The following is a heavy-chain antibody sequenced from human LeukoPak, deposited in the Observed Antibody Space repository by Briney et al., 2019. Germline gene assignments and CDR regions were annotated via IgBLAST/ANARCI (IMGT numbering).Heavy chain of an antibody. V-gene: IGHV3-33*01. CDR2: IWYDGSDN. D-gene: IGHD4-17*01. CDR1: GFTFSSYG. Sequence: GGSLRLSCAASGFTFSSYGMHWVRQAPGKGLEWVAVIWYDGSDNYYADSVRGRFTISRDDSKNTVYLQMDSLRAEDTAVYYCARESAPRYYGDFDYWGQGTLVTVSS. CDR3: ARESAPRYYGDFDY. J-gene: IGHJ4*02.